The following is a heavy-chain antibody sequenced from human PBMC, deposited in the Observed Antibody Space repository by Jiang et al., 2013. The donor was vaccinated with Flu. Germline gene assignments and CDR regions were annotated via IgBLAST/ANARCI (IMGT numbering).Heavy chain of an antibody. Sequence: LLKPSETLSLTCAVYGGSFSGYYWSWIRQPPGKGLEWIGEINHSGSTNYNPSLKSRVTISVDTSKNQSSLKLSSVTAADTAVYYCARAPGMDVWGQGTTVTVSS. CDR1: GGSFSGYY. J-gene: IGHJ6*02. CDR3: ARAPGMDV. V-gene: IGHV4-34*01. CDR2: INHSGST.